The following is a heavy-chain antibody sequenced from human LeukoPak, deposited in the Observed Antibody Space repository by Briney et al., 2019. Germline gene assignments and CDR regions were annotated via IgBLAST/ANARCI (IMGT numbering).Heavy chain of an antibody. CDR2: IYHSGST. Sequence: SQTLSLTCAVSGGSISSGGYSWSWIRQPPGKGLEWIGYIYHSGSTYYNPSLKSRVTISVDRSKNQFSLKLSSVTAADTAVYYRARNNVDTAIDYWGQGTLVTVSS. D-gene: IGHD5-18*01. CDR3: ARNNVDTAIDY. CDR1: GGSISSGGYS. V-gene: IGHV4-30-2*01. J-gene: IGHJ4*02.